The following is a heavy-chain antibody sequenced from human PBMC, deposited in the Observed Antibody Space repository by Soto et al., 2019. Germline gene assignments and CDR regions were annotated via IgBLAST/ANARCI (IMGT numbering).Heavy chain of an antibody. CDR3: ASDFWDY. CDR2: ISSGSGSI. D-gene: IGHD3-3*01. V-gene: IGHV3-48*02. J-gene: IGHJ4*02. Sequence: EVQLVESGGGLVQPGGSLRLSCAASGFTFTAYSMNWVRQAPGKGLEWVSYISSGSGSIYYADSVKGRFTISRDDAKNSLYLQMNSLRDEDTAVYYCASDFWDYWGQGTVVTVSS. CDR1: GFTFTAYS.